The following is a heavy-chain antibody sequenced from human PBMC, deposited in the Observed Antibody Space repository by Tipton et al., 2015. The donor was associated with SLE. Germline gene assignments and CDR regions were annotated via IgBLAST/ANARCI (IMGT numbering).Heavy chain of an antibody. CDR1: GGSISSGSYY. Sequence: LRLSCSVSGGSISSGSYYWNWIRQPAGKGPGWIGNIYTTGNTDYNPSLKSRVTILVDTSKNQFSLKLRSVAAADTAVYYCARVTGELALHGAIDIWGQGTLVTVSS. CDR3: ARVTGELALHGAIDI. CDR2: IYTTGNT. V-gene: IGHV4-61*09. D-gene: IGHD3-10*01. J-gene: IGHJ3*02.